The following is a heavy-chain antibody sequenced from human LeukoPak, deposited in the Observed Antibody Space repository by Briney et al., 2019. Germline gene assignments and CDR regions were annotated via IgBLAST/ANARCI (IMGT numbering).Heavy chain of an antibody. J-gene: IGHJ4*02. Sequence: SVKVSCKASGGTFSSYAISWVRQAPGQGLEWMGGIIPIFGTANYAQKFQGRVTITADESTSTAYMELSSLRSEDTAVYYCASSNYSSSYLRIDYWGQGTLVTVSS. CDR2: IIPIFGTA. V-gene: IGHV1-69*13. CDR3: ASSNYSSSYLRIDY. CDR1: GGTFSSYA. D-gene: IGHD6-6*01.